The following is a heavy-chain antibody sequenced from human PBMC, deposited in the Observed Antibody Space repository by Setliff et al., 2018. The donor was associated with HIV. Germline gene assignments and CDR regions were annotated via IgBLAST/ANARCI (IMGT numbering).Heavy chain of an antibody. CDR2: IIPLFGAA. Sequence: SVKVSCKASGNSFHSYAFSWVRQAPGQGLEWMGGIIPLFGAANYAQKFQGRVTITADESTSTVYMEVSGLRFEDTAVYFCAKDGPTVIEGSYMDVWGKGTTVTVSS. D-gene: IGHD4-4*01. J-gene: IGHJ6*03. CDR3: AKDGPTVIEGSYMDV. V-gene: IGHV1-69*13. CDR1: GNSFHSYA.